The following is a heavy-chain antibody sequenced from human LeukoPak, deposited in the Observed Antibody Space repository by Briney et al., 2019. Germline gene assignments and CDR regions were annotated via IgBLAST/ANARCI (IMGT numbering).Heavy chain of an antibody. CDR1: GGSISSYY. CDR2: IYYSGST. J-gene: IGHJ3*02. V-gene: IGHV4-59*01. D-gene: IGHD3-9*01. Sequence: SETLSLTCTVSGGSISSYYWSWIRQPPGKGLGWIGYIYYSGSTNYNPSLKSRVTISVDTSKNQFSLKLSSVTAADTAVYYCARVYYDILTGASPRDAFDIWGQGTMVTVSS. CDR3: ARVYYDILTGASPRDAFDI.